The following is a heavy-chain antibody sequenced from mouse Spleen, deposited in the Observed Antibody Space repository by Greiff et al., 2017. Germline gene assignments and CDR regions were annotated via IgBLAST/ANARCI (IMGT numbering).Heavy chain of an antibody. CDR1: GYTFTSYW. Sequence: QLQQPGAELVKPGASVKLSCKASGYTFTSYWMHWVKQRPGRGLEWIGNINPSNGGTNYNEKFKSKATLTVDKSSSTAYMQLSSLTSEDSAVYYCARTDGYYWYFDVWGAGTTVTVSS. J-gene: IGHJ1*01. D-gene: IGHD2-3*01. CDR2: INPSNGGT. V-gene: IGHV1-53*01. CDR3: ARTDGYYWYFDV.